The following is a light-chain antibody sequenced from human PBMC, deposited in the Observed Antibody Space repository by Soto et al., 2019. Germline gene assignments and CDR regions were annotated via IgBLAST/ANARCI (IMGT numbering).Light chain of an antibody. J-gene: IGLJ3*02. CDR1: SGSMANNY. CDR2: EDY. Sequence: NFMLTQPHSVSESPGKTVTISCTRSSGSMANNYVQWYQQRPGSSPTTVIYEDYQRPSGVPDRFSGSIDSSSNSASLTISGLKTEDEADYYCQSYDTSNLWVFGGGTKLTVL. V-gene: IGLV6-57*01. CDR3: QSYDTSNLWV.